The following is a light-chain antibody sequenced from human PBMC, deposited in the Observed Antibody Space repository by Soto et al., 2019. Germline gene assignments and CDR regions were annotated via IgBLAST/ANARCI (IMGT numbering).Light chain of an antibody. Sequence: QSVLTQPASVSGSPGQSITISCTGTSSEVGGYSYVSWYQQHPGKAPKLMIYDVTNRPAGVSNRFSGSKSGDTASLTISGLQAEDESDYYCGSYRSTNTRYVFRTGTKAPS. CDR2: DVT. CDR1: SSEVGGYSY. V-gene: IGLV2-14*01. J-gene: IGLJ1*01. CDR3: GSYRSTNTRYV.